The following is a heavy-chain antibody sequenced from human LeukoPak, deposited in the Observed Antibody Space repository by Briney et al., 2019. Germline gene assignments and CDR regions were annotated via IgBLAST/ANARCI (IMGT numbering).Heavy chain of an antibody. Sequence: GGSLRLSCAASGFTVSGNYMSWVRQAPGKGLEWVSIIYSGGSTFYADSVKGRFTISRDNSKNTLYLQMNSLRAEDTAVYYCARRSGIAVAGAFDYWGQGTLVTVSS. V-gene: IGHV3-53*01. J-gene: IGHJ4*02. CDR2: IYSGGST. D-gene: IGHD6-19*01. CDR1: GFTVSGNY. CDR3: ARRSGIAVAGAFDY.